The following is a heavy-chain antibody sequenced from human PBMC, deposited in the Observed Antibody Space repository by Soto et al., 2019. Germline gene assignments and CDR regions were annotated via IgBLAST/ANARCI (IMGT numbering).Heavy chain of an antibody. V-gene: IGHV3-30-3*01. D-gene: IGHD1-1*01. CDR3: ARGPGTRRAFDI. Sequence: QVQLVESGGGVVQPGRSLRLCCAASGFTFSSYAMHWVRQAPGKGLEWVAVISYDGSNKYYADSVKGRFTISRDNSKNTLYLQMNSLRAEDTAVYYCARGPGTRRAFDIWGQGTMVTVSS. CDR2: ISYDGSNK. CDR1: GFTFSSYA. J-gene: IGHJ3*02.